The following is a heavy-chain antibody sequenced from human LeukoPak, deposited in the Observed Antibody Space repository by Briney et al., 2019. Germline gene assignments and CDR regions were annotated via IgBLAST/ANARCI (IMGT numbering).Heavy chain of an antibody. CDR2: INHSGST. J-gene: IGHJ5*02. CDR3: ARGLDYGAPRRWFDP. D-gene: IGHD4-17*01. CDR1: GGSFSGYY. V-gene: IGHV4-34*01. Sequence: SETLSLTCAVYGGSFSGYYWSWIRQPPGKGLEWIGEINHSGSTNYNPSLKSRVTISVDTSKNQFSLKLSSVTAADTAVYYCARGLDYGAPRRWFDPWGQGTLVTVSS.